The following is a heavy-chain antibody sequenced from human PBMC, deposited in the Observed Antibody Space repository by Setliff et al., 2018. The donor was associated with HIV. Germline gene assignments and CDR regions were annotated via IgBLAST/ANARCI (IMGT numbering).Heavy chain of an antibody. CDR1: DDSFSTSY. D-gene: IGHD3-10*01. V-gene: IGHV4-4*09. CDR3: ARDRHYSGLGSYGP. Sequence: SETLSLTCNVSDDSFSTSYWSWVRQPPGKGLEWIGYIYASGSTNYNPSLKSRVTISIDTSKNQFSLRLRSVTAADTAVYYCARDRHYSGLGSYGPWGPGTLVTVSS. CDR2: IYASGST. J-gene: IGHJ5*02.